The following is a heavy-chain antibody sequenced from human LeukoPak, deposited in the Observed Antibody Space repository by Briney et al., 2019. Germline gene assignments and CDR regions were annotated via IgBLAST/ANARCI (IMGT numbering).Heavy chain of an antibody. CDR3: ASTHHYYGSGSYYNRDWFDP. Sequence: ASVKVSCKASGYTFTSYAINWVRQAPGQGLEWMGWINTNTGNPTYAQGFTGRFVFSLDTSVSTAYLQISSLKAEDTAVYYCASTHHYYGSGSYYNRDWFDPWGQGTLVTVSS. V-gene: IGHV7-4-1*02. J-gene: IGHJ5*02. CDR2: INTNTGNP. D-gene: IGHD3-10*01. CDR1: GYTFTSYA.